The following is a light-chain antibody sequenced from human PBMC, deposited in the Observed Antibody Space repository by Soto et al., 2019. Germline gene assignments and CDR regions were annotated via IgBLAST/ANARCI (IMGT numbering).Light chain of an antibody. V-gene: IGKV3-20*01. CDR1: QSVSSSF. CDR3: QQYGSSPLT. J-gene: IGKJ4*01. Sequence: EIVLTQSPGTLSLSPGERATLSCRASQSVSSSFLAWYQQKPGQAPRLLIYGASSRATGIPDRFSGSGSGTDCTITISRLEPEDVAVYYCQQYGSSPLTFGGGTKVEIK. CDR2: GAS.